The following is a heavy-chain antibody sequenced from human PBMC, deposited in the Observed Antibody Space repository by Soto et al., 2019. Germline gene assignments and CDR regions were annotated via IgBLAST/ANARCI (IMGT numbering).Heavy chain of an antibody. CDR3: AKAKYSSSHDTYFDY. D-gene: IGHD6-6*01. CDR1: GFTFSSYA. V-gene: IGHV3-23*01. J-gene: IGHJ4*02. Sequence: GGSLRRSCAASGFTFSSYAMSWVRQAPGKGLEWVSAISGSGGSTYYADSVKGRFTISRDNSKNTLYLQMNSLRAEDTAVYYCAKAKYSSSHDTYFDYWGQGTLVTVSS. CDR2: ISGSGGST.